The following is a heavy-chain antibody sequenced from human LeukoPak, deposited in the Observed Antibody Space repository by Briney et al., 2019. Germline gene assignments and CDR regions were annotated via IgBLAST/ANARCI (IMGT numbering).Heavy chain of an antibody. CDR2: IGWDGSAT. J-gene: IGHJ1*01. V-gene: IGHV3-43D*03. D-gene: IGHD3-16*01. CDR3: ARGAFLVSEYFQH. Sequence: GSLSLSCVGSGFRFDDYAMSWVRQPPGKGLEWVSLIGWDGSATYYAASVRGRFTVSRDNGKNSVYLQMDSLRIDDTALYYCARGAFLVSEYFQHWGQGTLVTVSS. CDR1: GFRFDDYA.